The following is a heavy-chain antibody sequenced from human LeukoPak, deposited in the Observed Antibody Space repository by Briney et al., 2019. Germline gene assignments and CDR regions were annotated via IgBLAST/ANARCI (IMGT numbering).Heavy chain of an antibody. D-gene: IGHD1-26*01. CDR2: IYTSGST. CDR3: ARDGSWNHGSWAFDI. CDR1: GGSFSSYY. Sequence: SETLSLTCTVSGGSFSSYYWSWIRQPAGKGLEWIGRIYTSGSTNYNPSLKSRVTMSVDTSKNQFSLKLSSVTAADTAVYYCARDGSWNHGSWAFDIWGQGTMVTVSS. V-gene: IGHV4-4*07. J-gene: IGHJ3*02.